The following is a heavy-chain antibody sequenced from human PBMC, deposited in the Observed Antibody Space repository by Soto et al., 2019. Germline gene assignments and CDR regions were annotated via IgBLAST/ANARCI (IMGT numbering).Heavy chain of an antibody. D-gene: IGHD4-17*01. CDR2: ISGSGGST. Sequence: EVQLLESGGGLVQPGGSLRLSCAASGFTFSSYAMSWVRQAPGKGLEWVSAISGSGGSTYYADSVKGRFTISRDNSKNTLYLQINSLRAEDTAVYYCAKGGKNSVTTFDYWGQGTLVTVSS. J-gene: IGHJ4*02. V-gene: IGHV3-23*01. CDR1: GFTFSSYA. CDR3: AKGGKNSVTTFDY.